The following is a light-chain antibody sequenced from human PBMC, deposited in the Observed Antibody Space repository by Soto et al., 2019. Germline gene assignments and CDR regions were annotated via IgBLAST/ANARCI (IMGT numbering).Light chain of an antibody. J-gene: IGLJ1*01. V-gene: IGLV2-23*01. CDR2: EGS. CDR3: CSYVGARTYV. Sequence: QSVLTQPASVSGSPGQSITISCSGSISDVGSSGPVSWYQHHPGQVPKLIIYEGSRRPSGVSSRFSGPKTGNTASLTITGLQAEDEANYYCCSYVGARTYVFGTGTKVTVL. CDR1: ISDVGSSGP.